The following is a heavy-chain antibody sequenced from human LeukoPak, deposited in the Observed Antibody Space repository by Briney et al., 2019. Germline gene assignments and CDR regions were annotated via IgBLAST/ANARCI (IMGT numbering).Heavy chain of an antibody. D-gene: IGHD6-6*01. Sequence: PSETLSLTCAVYGGSLSGYYWSWIRQPPGKGLEWIGEINHSGSTNYNPSLKSRVTISVDTSKNQFSLKLSSVTAADTAVYYCARERRSQAAQIALRYYYYMDVWGKGTTVTVSS. CDR1: GGSLSGYY. CDR2: INHSGST. J-gene: IGHJ6*03. V-gene: IGHV4-34*01. CDR3: ARERRSQAAQIALRYYYYMDV.